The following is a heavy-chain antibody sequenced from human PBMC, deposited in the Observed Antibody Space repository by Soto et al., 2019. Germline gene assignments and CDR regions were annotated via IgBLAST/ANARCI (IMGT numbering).Heavy chain of an antibody. V-gene: IGHV1-46*01. CDR1: GYTFTSYY. J-gene: IGHJ5*02. CDR3: ARVGNNWNDLDWFDP. Sequence: GASVKVSCKASGYTFTSYYMHWVRQAPGQGLEWMGIINPSGGSTSYAQKFQGRVTMTRDTSTSTVYMELSSLRSEDTAVYYCARVGNNWNDLDWFDPWGQETLVTVSS. D-gene: IGHD1-20*01. CDR2: INPSGGST.